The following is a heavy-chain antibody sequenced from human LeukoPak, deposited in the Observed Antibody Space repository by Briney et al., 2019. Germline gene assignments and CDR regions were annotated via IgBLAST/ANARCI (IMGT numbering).Heavy chain of an antibody. Sequence: SETLSLTCTVSGGSISSYYWSWIRQPPGKGLEWIGYIYYSGSTNYNPSLKSRVTISVDTSKNQFSLKLSSVTAADTAVYYCARVSGSWCREWFDPWGQGTLVTVSS. D-gene: IGHD6-13*01. CDR1: GGSISSYY. J-gene: IGHJ5*02. CDR3: ARVSGSWCREWFDP. CDR2: IYYSGST. V-gene: IGHV4-59*01.